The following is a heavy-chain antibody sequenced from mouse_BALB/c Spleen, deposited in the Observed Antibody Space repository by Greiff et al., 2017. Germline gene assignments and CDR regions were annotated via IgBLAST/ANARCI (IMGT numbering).Heavy chain of an antibody. D-gene: IGHD2-4*01. CDR3: NAVITHAMDY. Sequence: QVQLKQSGAELAKPGASVKMSCKASGYTFTSYWMHWVKQRPGQGLEWIGYINPSTGYTEYNQKFKDKATLTADKSSSTAYLQLSSLTSEDTAVYYCNAVITHAMDYWGQGTSVTVSS. CDR1: GYTFTSYW. J-gene: IGHJ4*01. V-gene: IGHV1-7*01. CDR2: INPSTGYT.